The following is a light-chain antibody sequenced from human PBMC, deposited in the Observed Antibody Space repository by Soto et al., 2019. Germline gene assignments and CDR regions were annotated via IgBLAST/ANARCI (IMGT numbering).Light chain of an antibody. Sequence: VMTQSPATLSVSPGERAALSCRASQSVSTNLAWYQQKPGQPPRLLIYGASTRATGIPARFSGSGSGTEFTLTISSLQSEDFAVYYCQQYNNWPPWTFG. CDR2: GAS. J-gene: IGKJ1*01. CDR1: QSVSTN. CDR3: QQYNNWPPWT. V-gene: IGKV3-15*01.